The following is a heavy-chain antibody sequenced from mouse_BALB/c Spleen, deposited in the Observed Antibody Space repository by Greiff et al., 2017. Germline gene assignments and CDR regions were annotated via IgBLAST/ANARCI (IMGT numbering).Heavy chain of an antibody. V-gene: IGHV5-17*02. CDR2: ISSGSSTI. CDR1: GFTFSSFG. J-gene: IGHJ4*01. Sequence: EVMLVESGGGLVQPGGSRKLSCAASGFTFSSFGMHWVRQAPEKGLEWVAYISSGSSTIYYADTVKGRFTISRDNPKNTLFLQMTSLRSEDTAMYYCARGDYGKDYAMDYWGQGTSVTVSS. CDR3: ARGDYGKDYAMDY. D-gene: IGHD1-1*01.